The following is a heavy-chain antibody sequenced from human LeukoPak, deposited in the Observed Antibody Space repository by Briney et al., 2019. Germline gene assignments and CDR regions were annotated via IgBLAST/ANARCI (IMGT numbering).Heavy chain of an antibody. D-gene: IGHD6-13*01. V-gene: IGHV3-30*02. CDR2: IRYDGSTK. CDR3: ARDVAYSSSWYADAFDI. Sequence: GGSLRLSCAASGFTFSSYGMHWVRQAPGKGLEWVAFIRYDGSTKYYADSVKGRFTISRDNAKNSLYLQMNSLRAEDTAVYYCARDVAYSSSWYADAFDIWGQGTMVTVSS. J-gene: IGHJ3*02. CDR1: GFTFSSYG.